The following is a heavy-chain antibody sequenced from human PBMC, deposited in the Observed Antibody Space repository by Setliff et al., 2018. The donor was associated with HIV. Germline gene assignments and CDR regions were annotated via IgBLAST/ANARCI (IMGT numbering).Heavy chain of an antibody. CDR2: FYYSGST. D-gene: IGHD4-17*01. Sequence: PSETLSLTCTVSGGSVSSGNYYWSWIRQPPGKGLEWIGYFYYSGSTNYNPSLKSRVRISLDTSKNQFSLKLTSVTAADTAVYFCARDLRAVTIDWGQGTLVTVSS. V-gene: IGHV4-61*01. J-gene: IGHJ4*02. CDR1: GGSVSSGNYY. CDR3: ARDLRAVTID.